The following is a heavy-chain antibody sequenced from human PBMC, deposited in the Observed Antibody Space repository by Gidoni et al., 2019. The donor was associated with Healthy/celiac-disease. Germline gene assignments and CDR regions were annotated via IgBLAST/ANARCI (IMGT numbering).Heavy chain of an antibody. Sequence: QVQLQESGPGLVKPSQNLSLTCTVSGGSISSGGYYWSWIRQHPGKGLEWIGYIYYSGSTYYNPSLKSRVTISVATSKNRFSLKLSSVTAADTAVYYCVGLSPPMRFDPWGQGTLVTVSS. J-gene: IGHJ5*02. V-gene: IGHV4-31*03. CDR3: VGLSPPMRFDP. CDR1: GGSISSGGYY. CDR2: IYYSGST.